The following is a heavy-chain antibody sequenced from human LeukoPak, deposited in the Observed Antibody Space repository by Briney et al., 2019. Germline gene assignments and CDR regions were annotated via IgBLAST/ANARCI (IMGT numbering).Heavy chain of an antibody. J-gene: IGHJ4*02. CDR3: ARGPRNYDSSGYYLDYFDY. V-gene: IGHV4-61*02. CDR1: GGSISSGSYY. CDR2: IYTSGST. D-gene: IGHD3-22*01. Sequence: PSETLSLTCTVSGGSISSGSYYWSWLRQPAGKGLEWIGRIYTSGSTNYNPSLKSRVTISVDTSKNQFSLKLSSVTAADTAVYYCARGPRNYDSSGYYLDYFDYWGQGTLVTVSS.